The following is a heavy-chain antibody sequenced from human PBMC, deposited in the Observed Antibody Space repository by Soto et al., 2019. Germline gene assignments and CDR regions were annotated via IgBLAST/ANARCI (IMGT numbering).Heavy chain of an antibody. D-gene: IGHD3-16*02. CDR1: GFSLSTSGVG. V-gene: IGHV2-5*02. CDR2: IYWDDDK. CDR3: AHNRGRYVWGSYRYPYYFDY. Sequence: QITLKESGPTLVKPTQTLTLTCTFSGFSLSTSGVGVGWIRQPPGKALEWLALIYWDDDKRYSPSLKSRLTITKDTSKNQVVLTMTNMDPVDTATYYCAHNRGRYVWGSYRYPYYFDYWGQGTLVTVSS. J-gene: IGHJ4*02.